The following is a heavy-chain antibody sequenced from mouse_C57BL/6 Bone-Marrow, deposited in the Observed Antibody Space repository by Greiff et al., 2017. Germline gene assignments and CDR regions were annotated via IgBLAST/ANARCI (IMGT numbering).Heavy chain of an antibody. CDR1: GYTFTSYW. V-gene: IGHV1-50*01. CDR3: ARDGVWSFDY. J-gene: IGHJ2*01. Sequence: QVQLQQPGAELVKPGASVKLSCKASGYTFTSYWMQWVKQRPGPGLEWIGAIDPSDSDTNYNQQFKGKATLTVDTSSSTSYMQLSSLTSEDSAVYYCARDGVWSFDYWGQGTTLTVSA. CDR2: IDPSDSDT.